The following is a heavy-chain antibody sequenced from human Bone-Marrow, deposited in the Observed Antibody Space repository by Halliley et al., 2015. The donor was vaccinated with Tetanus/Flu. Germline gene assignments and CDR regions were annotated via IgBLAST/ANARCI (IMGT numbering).Heavy chain of an antibody. CDR3: GGDSLLGPTFD. Sequence: TLSLTCTVSGASVNTGDYYWSWFRQAPGKGLEWIGYIYYSGSTNYNPSLMGRVTISLDTSKNQFSLKLTSVTPADTAVYFCGGDSLLGPTFDWGQGNQVSVPS. V-gene: IGHV4-61*08. D-gene: IGHD1-26*01. CDR1: GASVNTGDYY. CDR2: IYYSGST. J-gene: IGHJ4*02.